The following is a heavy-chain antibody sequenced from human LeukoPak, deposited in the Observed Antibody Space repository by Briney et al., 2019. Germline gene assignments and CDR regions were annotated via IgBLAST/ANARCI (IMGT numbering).Heavy chain of an antibody. CDR1: GYTFINYW. J-gene: IGHJ4*02. D-gene: IGHD3-9*01. Sequence: GEPLKISCHGPGYTFINYWIGWVRQLPGKGLEWMGIIYPGDSNTRYSPSFQGQVNISADKSINTANLQWSSPRASDTAMYYCARRKGYDNMTAYGYWGQGTLVTVSS. CDR3: ARRKGYDNMTAYGY. V-gene: IGHV5-51*01. CDR2: IYPGDSNT.